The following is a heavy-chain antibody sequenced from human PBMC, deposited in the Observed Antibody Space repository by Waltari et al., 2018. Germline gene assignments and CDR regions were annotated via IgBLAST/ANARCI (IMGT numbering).Heavy chain of an antibody. CDR3: AREVLGGLVDY. J-gene: IGHJ4*02. D-gene: IGHD6-6*01. V-gene: IGHV4-34*01. CDR1: GGSFSAYY. Sequence: QVQLQQWGAGLLKPSETLSLTCAVYGGSFSAYYWNWFRQPPGKGLEWIGSIYHSGSTYYNPSLKSRVTISRDNAKNSLYLQMNSLRAEDTAVYYCAREVLGGLVDYWGQGTLVTVSS. CDR2: IYHSGST.